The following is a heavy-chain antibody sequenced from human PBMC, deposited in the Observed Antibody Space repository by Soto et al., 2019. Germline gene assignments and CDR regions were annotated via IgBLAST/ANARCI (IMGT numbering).Heavy chain of an antibody. V-gene: IGHV2-26*01. CDR3: ASVVVAATFDY. J-gene: IGHJ4*02. CDR1: GFSLSNARMG. Sequence: QVTLKESGPVLVKPTETLTLTCTVSGFSLSNARMGVSWIRQPPGKALEWLAHIFSNDEKSYSTSLKSRLTIPKDTSKSPVVPTMTNMDPVDTATYYCASVVVAATFDYWGQGTLVTVSS. D-gene: IGHD2-15*01. CDR2: IFSNDEK.